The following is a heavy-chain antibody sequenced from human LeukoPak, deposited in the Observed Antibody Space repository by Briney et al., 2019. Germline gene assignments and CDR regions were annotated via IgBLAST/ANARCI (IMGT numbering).Heavy chain of an antibody. CDR3: AREGIVATRGYYYYYYMDV. CDR1: GYTFTSYG. CDR2: ISAYNGNT. J-gene: IGHJ6*03. D-gene: IGHD5-12*01. V-gene: IGHV1-18*01. Sequence: GASVKVSCKASGYTFTSYGISWVRQAPGQGLEWMGWISAYNGNTNYAQKLQGRVTMTTDTSTSTAYMELRSLRSDDTAVYYCAREGIVATRGYYYYYYMDVWGKGTTVTISS.